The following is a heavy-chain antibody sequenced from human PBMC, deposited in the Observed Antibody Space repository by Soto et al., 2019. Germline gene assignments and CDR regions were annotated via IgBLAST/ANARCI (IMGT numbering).Heavy chain of an antibody. CDR2: ISGSGGST. J-gene: IGHJ1*01. V-gene: IGHV3-23*01. CDR3: AKRPLRYYGSGSYEYFQH. Sequence: GGSLRLSCAASGFTFSSYAMSWVRQAPGKGLEWASAISGSGGSTYYADSVKGRFTISRDNSKNTLYLQMNSLRAEDTAVYYCAKRPLRYYGSGSYEYFQHWGQGTLVTVYS. CDR1: GFTFSSYA. D-gene: IGHD3-10*01.